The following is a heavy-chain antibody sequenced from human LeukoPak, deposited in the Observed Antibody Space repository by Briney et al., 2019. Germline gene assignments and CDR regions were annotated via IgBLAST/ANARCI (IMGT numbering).Heavy chain of an antibody. CDR2: INWNGGST. CDR1: GFTFDDYG. CDR3: ARVWRAGITMIVVAYAFDI. J-gene: IGHJ3*02. V-gene: IGHV3-20*04. Sequence: GGSLRLSCAASGFTFDDYGMSWVRQAPGKGLAWVSGINWNGGSTGYADSVKGRFTISRDNAKNSLYLQMNSLRAEDTALYYCARVWRAGITMIVVAYAFDIWGQGTMVTVSS. D-gene: IGHD3-22*01.